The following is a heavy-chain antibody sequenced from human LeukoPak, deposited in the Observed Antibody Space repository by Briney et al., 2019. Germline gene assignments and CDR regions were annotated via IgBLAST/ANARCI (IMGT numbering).Heavy chain of an antibody. J-gene: IGHJ4*02. CDR2: ISYDGSNK. CDR1: GLTFSSLA. D-gene: IGHD3-16*01. V-gene: IGHV3-30-3*01. Sequence: GRSLRLSCAASGLTFSSLAMPGVRQAPGKGLEGVAVISYDGSNKYYADSVKGRFTISRDNSKNTLYLQMNSLRAEDTAVYYCARDRGGVGTLDYRGQGTLVTVSS. CDR3: ARDRGGVGTLDY.